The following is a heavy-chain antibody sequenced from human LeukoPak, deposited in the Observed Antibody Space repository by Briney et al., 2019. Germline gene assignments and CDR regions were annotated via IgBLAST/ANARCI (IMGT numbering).Heavy chain of an antibody. V-gene: IGHV3-23*01. J-gene: IGHJ4*02. Sequence: GGSLRLSCAVSGITLSNYGMSWVRQAPGKGLEWVAGISDSGGRTNYADSVKGRFTISRDNPKNTLYLQMNSLRAEDTAVYFCAKRGVVIRVILVGFHKEAYYFDSWGQGALVTVS. CDR2: ISDSGGRT. D-gene: IGHD3-22*01. CDR1: GITLSNYG. CDR3: AKRGVVIRVILVGFHKEAYYFDS.